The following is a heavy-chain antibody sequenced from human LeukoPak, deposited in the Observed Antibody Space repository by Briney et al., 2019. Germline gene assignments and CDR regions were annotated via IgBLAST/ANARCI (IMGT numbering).Heavy chain of an antibody. Sequence: PSETLSLICTVSGGSISISDYYWGWIRRSPGKGLEWIGSMYYSETTYYNPSLKSRVTISIDTSKSHLSLNLRSVTAADTAVYYCARGDYYGSGSFANWFDPWGQGTLVTVSS. J-gene: IGHJ5*02. CDR2: MYYSETT. CDR3: ARGDYYGSGSFANWFDP. CDR1: GGSISISDYY. D-gene: IGHD3-10*01. V-gene: IGHV4-39*07.